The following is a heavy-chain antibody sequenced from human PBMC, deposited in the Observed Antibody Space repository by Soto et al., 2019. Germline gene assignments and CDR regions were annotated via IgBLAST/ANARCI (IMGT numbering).Heavy chain of an antibody. Sequence: SETLSLTCTVSGGSISSGDYYWSWIRQPPGKGLEWIGYIYYSGSTYYNPSLKSRVTISVDTSKNQFSLKPSSVTAADTAVYYCAREKSTSAPRFYYYYGMDVWGQGTTVTVSS. CDR1: GGSISSGDYY. V-gene: IGHV4-30-4*01. J-gene: IGHJ6*02. CDR3: AREKSTSAPRFYYYYGMDV. CDR2: IYYSGST.